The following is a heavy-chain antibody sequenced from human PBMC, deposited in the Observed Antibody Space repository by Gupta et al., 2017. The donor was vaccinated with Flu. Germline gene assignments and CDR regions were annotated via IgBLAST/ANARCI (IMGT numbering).Heavy chain of an antibody. V-gene: IGHV1-69*06. J-gene: IGHJ5*02. D-gene: IGHD3-10*01. Sequence: QVQLVQSGAEVKKPGSSVKVSCKASGGTFSSYAIRWVRQAPGQGLEWMGGIIPIFGTANYAQKFQGRVTITADKSTSTAYMELSSLRSEDTAVYYCARSSTANGWGGGTMVRGVIRPEFDPWGQGTLVTVSS. CDR1: GGTFSSYA. CDR2: IIPIFGTA. CDR3: ARSSTANGWGGGTMVRGVIRPEFDP.